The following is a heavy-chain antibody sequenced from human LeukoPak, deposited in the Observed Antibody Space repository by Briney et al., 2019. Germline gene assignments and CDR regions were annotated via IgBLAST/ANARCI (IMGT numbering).Heavy chain of an antibody. CDR1: GYTFTGYY. Sequence: DSVKVSCKASGYTFTGYYMHWVRQAPGQGLEWMGWINPNSGGTNYAQKFQGRVTMTRDTSISTAYMELSRLRSDDTAVYYCARVGEATIRFYFDYWGQGTLVTVSS. CDR2: INPNSGGT. J-gene: IGHJ4*02. V-gene: IGHV1-2*02. D-gene: IGHD5-12*01. CDR3: ARVGEATIRFYFDY.